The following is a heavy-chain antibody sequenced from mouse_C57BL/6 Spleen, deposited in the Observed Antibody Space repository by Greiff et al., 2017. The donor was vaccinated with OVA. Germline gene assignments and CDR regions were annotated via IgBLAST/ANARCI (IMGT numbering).Heavy chain of an antibody. D-gene: IGHD1-1*01. CDR1: GYTFTSYT. J-gene: IGHJ3*01. V-gene: IGHV1-4*01. CDR2: INPSSGYT. CDR3: AKGDYYGSSSFAY. Sequence: VPLQQSGAELARPGASVQMSCKASGYTFTSYTMHWVKQRPGQGLEWIGYINPSSGYTKYNQKFKDKATLTADKSSSTAYMQLSSLTSEDSAVYYCAKGDYYGSSSFAYWGQGTLVTVSA.